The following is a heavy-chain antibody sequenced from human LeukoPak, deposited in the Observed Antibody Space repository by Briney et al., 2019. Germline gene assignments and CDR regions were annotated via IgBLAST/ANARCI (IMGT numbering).Heavy chain of an antibody. CDR1: GFTFDDYG. CDR2: INWSGGST. D-gene: IGHD4-17*01. CDR3: ARVGYGDYLFDY. J-gene: IGHJ4*02. Sequence: PGGSLRLSCAASGFTFDDYGMSWVRQAPGKGLEWVSGINWSGGSTGYADSVKGRFTISRDNAKNSLYLQMNSLRAEDTALYYCARVGYGDYLFDYWGQGTLVTVSS. V-gene: IGHV3-20*04.